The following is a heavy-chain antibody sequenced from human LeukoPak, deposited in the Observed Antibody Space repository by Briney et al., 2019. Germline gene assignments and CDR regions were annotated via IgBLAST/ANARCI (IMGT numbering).Heavy chain of an antibody. J-gene: IGHJ4*02. V-gene: IGHV3-7*01. CDR2: IKPDGSAA. CDR3: AGPPQAGPFDH. CDR1: GFIFSNYW. Sequence: PGGSLRLSCVGSGFIFSNYWLTWVRQAPGKGLEWVGNIKPDGSAASYVDSVKGRFTISRYNAKNSLYLQMNRLRVDDTAVYYCAGPPQAGPFDHWGQGTLVTVSS. D-gene: IGHD6-19*01.